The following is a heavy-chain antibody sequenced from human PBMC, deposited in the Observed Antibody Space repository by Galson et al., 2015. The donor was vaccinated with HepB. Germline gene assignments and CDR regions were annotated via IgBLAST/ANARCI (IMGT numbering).Heavy chain of an antibody. CDR1: GFTFGDFG. CDR3: AREAHIAVAAFDS. J-gene: IGHJ4*02. Sequence: SLRLSCAASGFTFGDFGIHWVRQAPGKGLEWVALIWADGTNQYYADSVKGRLRISRDNSKNTVFLQMNSLRADDTAVYYCAREAHIAVAAFDSWGQGTLVTVSS. D-gene: IGHD2-21*01. CDR2: IWADGTNQ. V-gene: IGHV3-33*01.